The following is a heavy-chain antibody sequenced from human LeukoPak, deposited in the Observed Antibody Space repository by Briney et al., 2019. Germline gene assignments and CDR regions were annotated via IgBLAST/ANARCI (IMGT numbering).Heavy chain of an antibody. D-gene: IGHD2-2*01. CDR2: INTNTGKP. CDR3: ARAASLDY. J-gene: IGHJ4*02. Sequence: ASVKVSCKASGYTFTGYYMHWVRQAPGQGLEWMGWINTNTGKPTYAQGFTGRFVFSLDSSVSTAYLQINSLNAEGTAVYYCARAASLDYWGQGTLVTVSS. CDR1: GYTFTGYY. V-gene: IGHV7-4-1*02.